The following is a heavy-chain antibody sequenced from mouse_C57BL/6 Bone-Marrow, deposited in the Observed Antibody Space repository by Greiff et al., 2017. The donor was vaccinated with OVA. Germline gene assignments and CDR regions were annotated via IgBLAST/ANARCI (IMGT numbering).Heavy chain of an antibody. J-gene: IGHJ1*03. CDR3: ARRGGSSFYWYFDV. D-gene: IGHD1-1*01. CDR2: IYPRSGNT. CDR1: GYTFTSYG. V-gene: IGHV1-81*01. Sequence: QVQLQQSGAELARPGASVKLSCKASGYTFTSYGISWVKQRTGQGLEWIGEIYPRSGNTYYNEKFKGKATLTVDKSSSTAYMELRSLTSEDSAVYYCARRGGSSFYWYFDVWGTGTTVTVSS.